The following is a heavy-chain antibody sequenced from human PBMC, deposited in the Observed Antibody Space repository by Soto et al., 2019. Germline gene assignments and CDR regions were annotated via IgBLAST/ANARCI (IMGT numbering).Heavy chain of an antibody. D-gene: IGHD3-10*01. V-gene: IGHV1-69*01. CDR1: GGTFSRHA. CDR3: ARFTMVRGVIHGYYYYGMDV. J-gene: IGHJ6*02. Sequence: QVQLVQSGAEVRKPGSSVKVSCKASGGTFSRHAISWVRQAPGQGLEWMGGIIPIFGTANHAQKVPGRVTIVADESTSTAYMELSSLRSEETGVYYCARFTMVRGVIHGYYYYGMDVWGQGTTVTVSS. CDR2: IIPIFGTA.